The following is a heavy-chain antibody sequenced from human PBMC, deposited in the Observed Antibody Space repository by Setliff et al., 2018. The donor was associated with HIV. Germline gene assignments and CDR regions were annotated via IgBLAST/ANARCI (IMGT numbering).Heavy chain of an antibody. CDR3: ARGLSGYCARARRVIGAVAEDLWLDP. Sequence: PSETLSLTCAVSGYSISSGYYWGWIRQPPGKGLEWIGSIYHSGSTYYNPSLKSRVTISVDTSKNQFSLKLSSVTAADTAVYYCARGLSGYCARARRVIGAVAEDLWLDPWGQGTLVTVSS. D-gene: IGHD2-2*03. CDR2: IYHSGST. J-gene: IGHJ5*02. V-gene: IGHV4-38-2*01. CDR1: GYSISSGYY.